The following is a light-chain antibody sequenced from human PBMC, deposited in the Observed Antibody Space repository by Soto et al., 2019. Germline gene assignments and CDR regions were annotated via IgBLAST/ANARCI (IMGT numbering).Light chain of an antibody. J-gene: IGKJ4*01. Sequence: EIVVTQSPATLSLSPGERATLSCRASQSVSSYLAWYQQKPGQAPRLLIYDASNRATGIPTRFSGSGSGTYFPLTISSLEPEDSAVYYCQQRSNWPLTFGGGTKVEIK. CDR2: DAS. V-gene: IGKV3-11*01. CDR1: QSVSSY. CDR3: QQRSNWPLT.